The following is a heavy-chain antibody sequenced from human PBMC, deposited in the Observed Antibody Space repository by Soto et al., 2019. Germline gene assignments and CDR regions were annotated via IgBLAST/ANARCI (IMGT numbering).Heavy chain of an antibody. CDR3: ARDSLRIPYEYVWGSYRYTGYYYGMDV. V-gene: IGHV3-21*01. CDR2: ISSSSSYI. CDR1: GFTFSSYS. J-gene: IGHJ6*02. Sequence: EVQLVESGGGLVKPGGSLRLSCAASGFTFSSYSMNWVRQAPGKGLEWVSSISSSSSYIYYADSVKGRFTISRDNAKNSRYLQMNSLRAEDTAVYYCARDSLRIPYEYVWGSYRYTGYYYGMDVWGQGTTVTASS. D-gene: IGHD3-16*02.